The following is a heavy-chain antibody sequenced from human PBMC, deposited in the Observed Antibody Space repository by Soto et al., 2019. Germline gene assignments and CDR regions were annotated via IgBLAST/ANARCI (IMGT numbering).Heavy chain of an antibody. CDR1: GYTFTSYG. CDR2: ISPLKGRT. D-gene: IGHD3-16*01. V-gene: IGHV1-18*04. J-gene: IGHJ1*01. Sequence: QVQLVHSGPDLKRPGASMKVSCKASGYTFTSYGISWVRQSPGQGLEWMAWISPLKGRTQYSQKAQGRVPLSTGTYSSTAYMQMTTLRVDDTAVYYGAMEYVDRAEYCKHWGQGTLVTVS. CDR3: AMEYVDRAEYCKH.